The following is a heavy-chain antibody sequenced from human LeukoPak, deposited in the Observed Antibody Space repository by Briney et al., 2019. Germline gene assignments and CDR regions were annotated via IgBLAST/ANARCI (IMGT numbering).Heavy chain of an antibody. Sequence: PSETLSLTCAVSGGSFSDYYWTWIRQAPGKGLEWIGEINHSGSTNYKPSLKSRLTMSIDTSKNQFSLNLTSVTAAETAVYYCARGSASGSQSYYDYWGQGTLVTVSS. D-gene: IGHD3-10*01. V-gene: IGHV4-34*01. CDR1: GGSFSDYY. CDR3: ARGSASGSQSYYDY. CDR2: INHSGST. J-gene: IGHJ4*02.